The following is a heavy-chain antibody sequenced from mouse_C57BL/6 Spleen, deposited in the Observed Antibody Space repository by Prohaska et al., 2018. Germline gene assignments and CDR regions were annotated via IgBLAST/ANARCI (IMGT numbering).Heavy chain of an antibody. V-gene: IGHV1-50*01. CDR3: APYYYGSSHWYFDV. D-gene: IGHD1-1*01. Sequence: ELSCKASGYTFTSYWMQWVKQRPGQGLEWIGEIDPSDSYTNYNQKFKGKATLTVDTSSSTAYMQLSSLTSEDSAVYYCAPYYYGSSHWYFDVWGTGTTVTVSS. J-gene: IGHJ1*03. CDR2: IDPSDSYT. CDR1: GYTFTSYW.